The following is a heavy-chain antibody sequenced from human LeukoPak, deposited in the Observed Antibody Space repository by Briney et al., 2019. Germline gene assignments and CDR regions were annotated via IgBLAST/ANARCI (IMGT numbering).Heavy chain of an antibody. CDR3: ARVPTYYYDSSGYYSTPDY. V-gene: IGHV3-74*01. D-gene: IGHD3-22*01. Sequence: GGSLRLSCAASGFTFSSYWMHWVRHAPGKGLVWVSRINSDGSSTSYADSVKGRFTISRDNAKNTLYLQMNSLRAEDTAVYYCARVPTYYYDSSGYYSTPDYWGQGTLVTVSS. J-gene: IGHJ4*02. CDR1: GFTFSSYW. CDR2: INSDGSST.